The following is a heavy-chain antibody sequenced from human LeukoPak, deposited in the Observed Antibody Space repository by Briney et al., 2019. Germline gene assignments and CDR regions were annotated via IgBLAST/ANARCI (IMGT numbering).Heavy chain of an antibody. CDR3: ARDGDKYSYGFYFDY. Sequence: RVASVKVSCKASGYTFTGYYMHWVRQAPGQGLEWMGWINPNSGGTNYAQKFQGRVTMTRDTSISTAYMELSRLRSDDTAVYYCARDGDKYSYGFYFDYWGQGTLVTVSS. CDR2: INPNSGGT. CDR1: GYTFTGYY. J-gene: IGHJ4*02. D-gene: IGHD5-18*01. V-gene: IGHV1-2*02.